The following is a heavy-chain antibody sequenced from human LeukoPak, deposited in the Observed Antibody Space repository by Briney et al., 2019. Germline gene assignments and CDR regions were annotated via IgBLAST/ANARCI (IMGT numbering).Heavy chain of an antibody. CDR3: ARIHRYCSGGACYVLDN. CDR1: GGSVSGYY. D-gene: IGHD2-15*01. J-gene: IGHJ4*02. V-gene: IGHV4-59*02. CDR2: VYYSGST. Sequence: SETLSLTCVVSGGSVSGYYWGWIRQPPGRGLEWIGYVYYSGSTNYNPSLKSRITISVDTSRNQFSLQLSPVTAADTAVYYCARIHRYCSGGACYVLDNWGQGTLVAVSS.